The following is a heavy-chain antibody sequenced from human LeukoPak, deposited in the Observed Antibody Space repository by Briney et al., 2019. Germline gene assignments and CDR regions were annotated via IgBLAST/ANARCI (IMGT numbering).Heavy chain of an antibody. CDR3: ARSIAVAGTYYFDY. Sequence: SQTLSLTCTVSGGSISSGGYYWSCIRQPPGKGLECIGYIYHSGSTYYNPSLKSRVTISVDRSKNQFSLKLSSVTAADTAVYYCARSIAVAGTYYFDYWGQGTLVTVSS. D-gene: IGHD6-19*01. CDR2: IYHSGST. J-gene: IGHJ4*02. V-gene: IGHV4-30-2*01. CDR1: GGSISSGGYY.